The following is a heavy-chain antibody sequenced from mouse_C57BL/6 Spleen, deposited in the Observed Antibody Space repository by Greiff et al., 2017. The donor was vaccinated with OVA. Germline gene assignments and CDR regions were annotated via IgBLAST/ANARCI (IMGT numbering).Heavy chain of an antibody. Sequence: VKVVESGPGLVAPSQSLSITCTVSGFSLTSYGVHWVRQPPGKGLEWLVVIWSDGSTTYNSALKSRLSISKDNSKSQVFLKMNSLQTDDTAMYYCARHDDGYYDYYAMDYWGQGTSVTVSS. J-gene: IGHJ4*01. D-gene: IGHD2-3*01. V-gene: IGHV2-6-1*01. CDR1: GFSLTSYG. CDR2: IWSDGST. CDR3: ARHDDGYYDYYAMDY.